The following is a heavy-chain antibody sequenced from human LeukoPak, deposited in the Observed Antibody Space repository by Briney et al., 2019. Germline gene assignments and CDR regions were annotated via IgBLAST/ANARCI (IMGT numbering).Heavy chain of an antibody. CDR1: GFTFSSYG. D-gene: IGHD3-9*01. CDR3: AKEAFVLRYFDWSYSFDY. V-gene: IGHV3-23*01. CDR2: ISGSCGST. J-gene: IGHJ4*02. Sequence: GGSLRLSCAASGFTFSSYGMSWVRQAPGKGVEWVSAISGSCGSTYYADSVKGRFTISRDNSKNTLYLQMNSLRAEDTAVYYCAKEAFVLRYFDWSYSFDYWGQGTLVTVSS.